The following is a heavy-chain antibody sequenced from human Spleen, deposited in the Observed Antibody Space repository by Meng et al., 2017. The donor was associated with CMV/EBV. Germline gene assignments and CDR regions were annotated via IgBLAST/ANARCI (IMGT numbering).Heavy chain of an antibody. J-gene: IGHJ4*02. CDR2: VQQDGSEK. V-gene: IGHV3-7*01. Sequence: GESLKISCAASGFTFSSYYMTWLRQAPGKGLEWVANVQQDGSEKNYVDSVKGRFSISRDNAKNSLYLQLKSLRAEDTAVYYCARTRCSRHFDYWGQGTLVTVSS. D-gene: IGHD3-10*02. CDR3: ARTRCSRHFDY. CDR1: GFTFSSYY.